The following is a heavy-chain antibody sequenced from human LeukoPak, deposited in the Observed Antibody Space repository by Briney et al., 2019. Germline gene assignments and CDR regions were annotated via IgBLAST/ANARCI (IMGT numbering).Heavy chain of an antibody. CDR1: GGSISSYY. J-gene: IGHJ4*02. CDR2: IYTSGTT. CDR3: ARDLFDYGGNLL. V-gene: IGHV4-4*07. Sequence: SETLSLTCTVSGGSISSYYWSWIRQPAGKGLEWIGRIYTSGTTNYNPSLKSRVTMSVDTSKNQFSLKLSSMTAADTAVYYCARDLFDYGGNLLWGQGTLVTVSP. D-gene: IGHD4-23*01.